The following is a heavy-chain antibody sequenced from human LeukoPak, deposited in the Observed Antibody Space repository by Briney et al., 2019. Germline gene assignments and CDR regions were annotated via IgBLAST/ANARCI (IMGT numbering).Heavy chain of an antibody. CDR2: INHSGST. CDR1: AGSFSGYY. J-gene: IGHJ6*03. D-gene: IGHD3-10*01. Sequence: PSETLSLTCAVYAGSFSGYYWSWIRQPPGKGLEWIGEINHSGSTNYNPSLKSRVTISVDTSKNQFSLKLSSVTAADTAVYYCARGNDGRGSGSYYRLSAGFLRGGPYYYYMDVWGKGTTVTVSS. V-gene: IGHV4-34*01. CDR3: ARGNDGRGSGSYYRLSAGFLRGGPYYYYMDV.